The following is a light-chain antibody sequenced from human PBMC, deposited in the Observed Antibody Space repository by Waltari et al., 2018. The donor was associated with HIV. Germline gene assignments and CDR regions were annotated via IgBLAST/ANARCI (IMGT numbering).Light chain of an antibody. CDR3: QQYNNWPRT. Sequence: EIVMTQSPATLSVSPGERATLSCRASQSVSSNLAWYQQTPGQAPGLLIYGAFTRATGIPARFSGSGSGTEFTLTISSLRSEDFVVYYCQQYNNWPRTFSQGTKLQIK. CDR1: QSVSSN. CDR2: GAF. V-gene: IGKV3-15*01. J-gene: IGKJ2*01.